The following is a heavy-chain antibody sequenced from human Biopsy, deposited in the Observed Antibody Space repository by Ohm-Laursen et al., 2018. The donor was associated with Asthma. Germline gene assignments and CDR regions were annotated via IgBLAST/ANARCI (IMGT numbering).Heavy chain of an antibody. Sequence: SDTLSLTCAVYGGSLRGYVWTWIRQPPGKGLEWIGESTQGGGTTFNPSLKSRVTISIDSSKGQLSLKVRSVTAADTAVYYCARGPEWNGLDVWGQGTTVTVSS. CDR1: GGSLRGYV. CDR3: ARGPEWNGLDV. J-gene: IGHJ6*02. CDR2: STQGGGT. V-gene: IGHV4-34*01. D-gene: IGHD3-3*01.